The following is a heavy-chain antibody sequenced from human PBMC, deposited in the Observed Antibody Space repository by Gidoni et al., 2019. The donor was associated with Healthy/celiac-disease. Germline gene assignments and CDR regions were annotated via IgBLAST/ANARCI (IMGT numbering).Heavy chain of an antibody. J-gene: IGHJ4*02. CDR3: ARDTEGLLRYFDWLPIDY. CDR1: GFTFSSYR. Sequence: EVQLVESGGGLVKPGGSLRLSCAASGFTFSSYRMNWVRQAPGKGLEWVSSISSSSSYIYYADSVKGRFTISRDNAKNSLYLQMNSLRAEDTAVYYCARDTEGLLRYFDWLPIDYWGQGTLVTVSS. D-gene: IGHD3-9*01. V-gene: IGHV3-21*06. CDR2: ISSSSSYI.